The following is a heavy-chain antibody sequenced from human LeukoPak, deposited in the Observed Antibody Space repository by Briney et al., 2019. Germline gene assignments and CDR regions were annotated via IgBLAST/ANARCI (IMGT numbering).Heavy chain of an antibody. CDR1: GGTFSSYA. CDR2: IIPIFGTA. V-gene: IGHV1-69*05. J-gene: IGHJ5*02. Sequence: ASVKVSCKASGGTFSSYAISWVRQAPGQGLEWMGGIIPIFGTANYAQKFQGRVTMTRDTSTSTVYMELSSLRSEDTAVYYCARGYCSSTSCSANWFDPWGQGTLVTVSS. CDR3: ARGYCSSTSCSANWFDP. D-gene: IGHD2-2*01.